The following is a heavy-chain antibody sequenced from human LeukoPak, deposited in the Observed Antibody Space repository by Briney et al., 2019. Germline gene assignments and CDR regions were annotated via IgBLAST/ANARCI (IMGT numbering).Heavy chain of an antibody. J-gene: IGHJ4*02. D-gene: IGHD5-24*01. Sequence: GGSLRLSCAASGFTFSSYGMHWVRQAPGKGLEWVAVIWYDGSNKYYADSVKGRFTISRDNSKNTLYLQMNSLRAEDTAVYYCARDDVYNFPPDYWGQGTLVTVSS. CDR1: GFTFSSYG. CDR3: ARDDVYNFPPDY. CDR2: IWYDGSNK. V-gene: IGHV3-33*01.